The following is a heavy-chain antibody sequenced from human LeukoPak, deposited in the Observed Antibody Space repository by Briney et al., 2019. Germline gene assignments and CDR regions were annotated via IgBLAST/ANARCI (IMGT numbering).Heavy chain of an antibody. V-gene: IGHV1-18*01. CDR2: ISTYNDNT. CDR3: ARASVSNYYYYGMDV. CDR1: GYTFTSYG. J-gene: IGHJ6*02. Sequence: ASVKVSCKASGYTFTSYGITWVRQAPGQGLEWMGWISTYNDNTNYAQKLQGRVTMTTDTSTNTAYMELRSLRSDDTAVYYCARASVSNYYYYGMDVWGQGTTVTVSS. D-gene: IGHD2-8*01.